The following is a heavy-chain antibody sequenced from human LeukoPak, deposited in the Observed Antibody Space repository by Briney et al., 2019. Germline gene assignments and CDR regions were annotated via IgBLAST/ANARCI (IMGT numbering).Heavy chain of an antibody. J-gene: IGHJ4*02. CDR2: IIPILGIA. Sequence: PVNVSCKASGGTFSSYAISWVRQAPGQGLEWMGRIIPILGIANYAQKFQGRVTITADKSTSTAYMELSSLRSEDTAVYYCASEYYYDSSGYYPSFDYWGQGTLVTVSS. D-gene: IGHD3-22*01. CDR3: ASEYYYDSSGYYPSFDY. CDR1: GGTFSSYA. V-gene: IGHV1-69*04.